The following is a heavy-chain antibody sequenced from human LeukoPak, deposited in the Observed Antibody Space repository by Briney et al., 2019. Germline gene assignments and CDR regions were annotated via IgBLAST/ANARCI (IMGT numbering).Heavy chain of an antibody. V-gene: IGHV3-30*03. J-gene: IGHJ4*02. CDR3: ASGYGDYGGSGAY. D-gene: IGHD4-17*01. CDR2: ISYDGSNK. Sequence: GGSLRLSCAASGFTFSSYGMHWVRQAPGKGLEWVAVISYDGSNKFYADSVKGRFTISRDNSKNTLYLQMNSLRGEDTAVYYCASGYGDYGGSGAYWGQGTLVTVSS. CDR1: GFTFSSYG.